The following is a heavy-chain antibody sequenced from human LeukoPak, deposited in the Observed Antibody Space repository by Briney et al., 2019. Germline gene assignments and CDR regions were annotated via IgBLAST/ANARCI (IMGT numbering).Heavy chain of an antibody. CDR1: GGTFSSYA. J-gene: IGHJ3*02. V-gene: IGHV1-2*04. Sequence: GASVKVSRKASGGTFSSYAISWVRQAPGQGLEWMGGIIPNSGGTNYAQKFQGWVTMTRDTSISTAYMELSRLRSDDTAVYYCAREVSGSYFDAFDIWGQGTMVTVSS. CDR2: IIPNSGGT. CDR3: AREVSGSYFDAFDI. D-gene: IGHD1-26*01.